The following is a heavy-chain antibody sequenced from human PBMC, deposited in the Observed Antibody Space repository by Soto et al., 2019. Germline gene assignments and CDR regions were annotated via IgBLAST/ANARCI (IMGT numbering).Heavy chain of an antibody. V-gene: IGHV1-18*04. CDR3: ARDGERDTGVYVYYYLHGMDA. CDR2: ISPYNGTT. Sequence: ASVKVSCTASGYTFTTYGISWVRQAPGQGLEWMGWISPYNGTTKYAEKFQGEMTMTTDTATSTAYMDLRSLRSDDTAVYYCARDGERDTGVYVYYYLHGMDAWGQGTRVTVSS. CDR1: GYTFTTYG. J-gene: IGHJ6*02. D-gene: IGHD6-6*01.